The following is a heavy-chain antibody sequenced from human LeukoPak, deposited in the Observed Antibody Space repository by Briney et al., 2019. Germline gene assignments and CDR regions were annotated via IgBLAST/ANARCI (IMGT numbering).Heavy chain of an antibody. J-gene: IGHJ4*02. D-gene: IGHD2-15*01. CDR3: AREPGYCSGSSCFYFDY. Sequence: GGSLRLSCAASGFTVSSNYMSWVRRAPGKGLEWVSVIYSGGSTYYADSVKGRFTISRDNSKNILYLQMNSLRAEDTAVYYCAREPGYCSGSSCFYFDYWGQGTLVTVSS. V-gene: IGHV3-53*01. CDR2: IYSGGST. CDR1: GFTVSSNY.